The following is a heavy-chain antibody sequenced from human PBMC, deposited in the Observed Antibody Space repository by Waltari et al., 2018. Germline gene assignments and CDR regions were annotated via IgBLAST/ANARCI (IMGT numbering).Heavy chain of an antibody. D-gene: IGHD2-15*01. CDR2: INHSGST. V-gene: IGHV4-34*01. J-gene: IGHJ3*02. CDR3: VLGYCSGGSCYPPFDI. Sequence: QVQLQQWGAGRLKPSETLSLTCAVYGGSFSGYYWSWIRQPPGKGLEWIGEINHSGSTNYNPSLKSRVTISVDTSKNQFSLKLSSVTAADTAVYYCVLGYCSGGSCYPPFDIWGQGTMVTVSS. CDR1: GGSFSGYY.